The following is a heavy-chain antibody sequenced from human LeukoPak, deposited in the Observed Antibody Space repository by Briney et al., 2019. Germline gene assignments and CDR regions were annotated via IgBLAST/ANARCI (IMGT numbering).Heavy chain of an antibody. CDR1: GFAFSSYS. CDR2: ISSSSTYI. CDR3: AREGAYGMGV. V-gene: IGHV3-21*01. Sequence: GGSLRLSCAASGFAFSSYSMNWVRQAPGKGLEWVSTISSSSTYIYYADSVKGRFTFSRDNAKNSLHLQMNSLRAEDTAVYYCAREGAYGMGVWGQGTTVTVSS. J-gene: IGHJ6*02.